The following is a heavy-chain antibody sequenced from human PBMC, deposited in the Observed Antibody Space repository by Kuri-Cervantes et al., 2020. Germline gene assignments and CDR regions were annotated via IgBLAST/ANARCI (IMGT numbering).Heavy chain of an antibody. V-gene: IGHV3-20*04. CDR1: GFTFDDYG. J-gene: IGHJ5*02. CDR3: ARVLFENYYDSSGYRFDP. CDR2: INWNGGST. D-gene: IGHD3-22*01. Sequence: GGSLRLSCAASGFTFDDYGMSWVRQGPGKGLEWVSGINWNGGSTGYADSVKGRFTISRDNAKNSVYLQMNSLRAEDTAVYYCARVLFENYYDSSGYRFDPWGQGTLVTVSS.